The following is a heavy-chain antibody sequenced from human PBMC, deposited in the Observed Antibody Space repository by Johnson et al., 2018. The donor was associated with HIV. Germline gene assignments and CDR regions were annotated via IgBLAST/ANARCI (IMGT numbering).Heavy chain of an antibody. J-gene: IGHJ3*02. CDR3: ATDRVWFGELYAFDI. CDR1: GFTFSSYA. D-gene: IGHD3-10*01. V-gene: IGHV3-30-3*01. CDR2: ISYDGSNK. Sequence: QVQLVESGGGVVQPGRSLRLSCAASGFTFSSYAMHWVRQAPGKGLEWVAVISYDGSNKYYADSVQGRFTISRDNSKNTLYLQMNSLRAEDTAVYYCATDRVWFGELYAFDIWGQGTMVTVSS.